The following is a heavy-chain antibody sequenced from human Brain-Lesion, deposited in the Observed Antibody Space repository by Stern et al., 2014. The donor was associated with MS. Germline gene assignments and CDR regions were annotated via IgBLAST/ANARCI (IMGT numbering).Heavy chain of an antibody. Sequence: MQLVESGPGLVKPLQTLSLTCTVSGGSVSSGGYFWNWIRQHPGKGLEWIGHVYYSGSIAYNPFLKSRVTISVDTSKNQFSLRLRSVTAADTAVYYCARNPALWYFDLWGRGTLAAVSS. J-gene: IGHJ2*01. CDR1: GGSVSSGGYF. D-gene: IGHD3-3*02. CDR2: VYYSGSI. V-gene: IGHV4-31*03. CDR3: ARNPALWYFDL.